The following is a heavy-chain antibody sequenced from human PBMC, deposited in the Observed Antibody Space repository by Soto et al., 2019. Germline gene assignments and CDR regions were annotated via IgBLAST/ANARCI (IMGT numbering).Heavy chain of an antibody. V-gene: IGHV1-18*01. D-gene: IGHD5-12*01. J-gene: IGHJ4*02. CDR3: ARERGGYAYGDY. CDR2: FNTYNGNT. CDR1: GYTFTSYG. Sequence: QVQLVQSGAEVKKPGASVKVSCKASGYTFTSYGITWVRQAPGQGLEWMGWFNTYNGNTNYAQKLPGTVTMPPDTSTSTAYMELRSLRSHDTAVYYCARERGGYAYGDYWGQGTLVTVSS.